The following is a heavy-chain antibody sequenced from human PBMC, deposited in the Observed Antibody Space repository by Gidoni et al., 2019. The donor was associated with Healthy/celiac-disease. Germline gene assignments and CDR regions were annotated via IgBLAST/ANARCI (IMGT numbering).Heavy chain of an antibody. CDR2: IYYSGST. CDR3: ARDLKSSSWYFDL. V-gene: IGHV4-39*07. CDR1: GGSISSSSYY. J-gene: IGHJ2*01. Sequence: QLQLQESGPGLVKPSETLSLTCTVSGGSISSSSYYWGWIRQPPGKGLEWIGSIYYSGSTYYNPSLKSRVTISVDTSKNQFSLKLSSVTAADTAVYYCARDLKSSSWYFDLWGRGTLVTVSS. D-gene: IGHD6-6*01.